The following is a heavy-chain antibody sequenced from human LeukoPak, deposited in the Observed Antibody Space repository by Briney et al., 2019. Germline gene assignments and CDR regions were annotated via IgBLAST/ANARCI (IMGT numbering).Heavy chain of an antibody. CDR2: IYPGDSDT. D-gene: IGHD3-10*01. CDR1: GYSFTSYW. CDR3: ARTTGITMVRGVINYFDY. J-gene: IGHJ4*02. Sequence: GESLKISCKGSGYSFTSYWIGCVRQMPGKSLEWMGIIYPGDSDTRYSPSFQGQVTISADKSISTAYLQWSSLKASDTAMYYCARTTGITMVRGVINYFDYWGQGTLVTVSS. V-gene: IGHV5-51*01.